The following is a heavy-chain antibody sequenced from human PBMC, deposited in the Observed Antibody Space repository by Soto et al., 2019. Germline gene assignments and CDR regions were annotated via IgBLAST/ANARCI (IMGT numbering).Heavy chain of an antibody. CDR2: ISYSGST. CDR1: GFSISSSSYY. J-gene: IGHJ4*02. Sequence: TSETLSLTCTFSGFSISSSSYYWGWIRQPPGKGLEWIGSISYSGSTYYNPSLRSRVTIFVDTSKNQFSLKLTSATAADTAVYSCARRGVGAAGYFDYWGQGTLVTVSS. D-gene: IGHD6-13*01. V-gene: IGHV4-39*01. CDR3: ARRGVGAAGYFDY.